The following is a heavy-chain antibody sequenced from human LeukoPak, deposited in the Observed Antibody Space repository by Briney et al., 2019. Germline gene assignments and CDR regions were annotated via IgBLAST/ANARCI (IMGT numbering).Heavy chain of an antibody. D-gene: IGHD2-2*01. CDR1: GYTFTSYG. CDR3: ARATTCSSTSCFYYYYYYMDV. CDR2: MNPNSGNT. V-gene: IGHV1-8*02. J-gene: IGHJ6*03. Sequence: ASVKVSCKASGYTFTSYGISWVRQAPGQGLEWMGWMNPNSGNTGYAQKFQGRVTMTRNTSISTAYMELSSLRSEDTAVYYCARATTCSSTSCFYYYYYYMDVWGKGTTVTISS.